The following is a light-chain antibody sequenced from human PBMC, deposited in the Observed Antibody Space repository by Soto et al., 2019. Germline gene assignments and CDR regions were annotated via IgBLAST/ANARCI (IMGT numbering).Light chain of an antibody. CDR2: GAS. J-gene: IGKJ1*01. Sequence: EIVWTQSPGTLSLSPGERATLSCRSSQSVSNNYLAWYQQKPGQAPRLLIYGASNRATGIPARFSGSGSGTEFTLTISSLQSEDFAVYYCQQYGSSPGTFGQGTKVDI. CDR3: QQYGSSPGT. CDR1: QSVSNNY. V-gene: IGKV3-20*01.